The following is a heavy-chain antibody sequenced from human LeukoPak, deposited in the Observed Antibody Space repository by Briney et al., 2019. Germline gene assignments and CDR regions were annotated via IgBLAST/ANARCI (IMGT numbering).Heavy chain of an antibody. J-gene: IGHJ1*01. CDR2: IFHTGST. CDR3: ASSSGYDSAVYFPH. D-gene: IGHD5-12*01. CDR1: GGSISSSSYY. V-gene: IGHV4-61*05. Sequence: SETLSLTCTVSGGSISSSSYYWGWIRQPPGKGLEWIDYIFHTGSTKNNPSLKSRVTISIDTSKNQFSLQVNSVTAADTAIYYCASSSGYDSAVYFPHWGQGTLVSVSS.